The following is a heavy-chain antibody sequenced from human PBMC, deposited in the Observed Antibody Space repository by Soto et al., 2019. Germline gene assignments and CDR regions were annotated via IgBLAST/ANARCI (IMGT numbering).Heavy chain of an antibody. CDR3: ARSPDRVVSVSAYYMDV. CDR1: GFTFSDYY. V-gene: IGHV3-11*01. J-gene: IGHJ6*03. CDR2: SSSSGKTI. Sequence: QVQLVESGGALVTPGGSLRLSCVASGFTFSDYYMSWIRQAPGKGLEWLSYSSSSGKTIYYADSVKGRFTISRDNSQNSVHLQMNSLRGDDTSVYYCARSPDRVVSVSAYYMDVWGTGTTVTVSS. D-gene: IGHD2-2*01.